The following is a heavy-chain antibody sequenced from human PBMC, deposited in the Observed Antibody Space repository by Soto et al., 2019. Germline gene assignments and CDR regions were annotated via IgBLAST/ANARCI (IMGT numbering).Heavy chain of an antibody. V-gene: IGHV3-30-3*01. J-gene: IGHJ5*02. CDR2: ISYDGSNK. Sequence: QVQLVESGGGVVQPGRSLRLSCAASGFTFSSYAMHWVRQAPGKGLERVEVISYDGSNKYYADSVKGRFTISRDNSKNTLYLQMNSLRAEDTAVYYCARGTGYCTNGVCYSGGDTRNWFDPWGQGTLVTVSS. CDR3: ARGTGYCTNGVCYSGGDTRNWFDP. D-gene: IGHD2-8*01. CDR1: GFTFSSYA.